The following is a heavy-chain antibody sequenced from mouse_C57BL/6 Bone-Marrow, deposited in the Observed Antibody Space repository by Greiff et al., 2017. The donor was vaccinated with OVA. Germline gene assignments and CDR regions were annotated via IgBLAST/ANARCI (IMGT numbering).Heavy chain of an antibody. Sequence: QVQLQQPGAELVMPGASVKLSCKASGYTFTSYWMHWVKQRPGQGLEWIGEIDPSDSYTNYNQKFKGKSTLTVDKSSSTAYMQLSSLTSEDSAVYYCARYAGGYYGSSLYYFDYWGQGTTLTVSS. CDR2: IDPSDSYT. V-gene: IGHV1-69*01. CDR1: GYTFTSYW. CDR3: ARYAGGYYGSSLYYFDY. D-gene: IGHD1-1*01. J-gene: IGHJ2*01.